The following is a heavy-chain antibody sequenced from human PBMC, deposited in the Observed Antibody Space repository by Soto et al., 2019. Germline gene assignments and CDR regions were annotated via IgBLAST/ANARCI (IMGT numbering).Heavy chain of an antibody. Sequence: QVQLQQWGAGLLKPSETLSLTCAVYGGSFSGYYWSWIRQPPGKGLEWIGEINHSGSTNYNPSLKSRVTISVDTSKNQFSLKLSSVTAADTAVYYCARGTRGEYGSGSYYYGNWFDPWGQGTLVTVSS. J-gene: IGHJ5*02. D-gene: IGHD3-10*01. CDR3: ARGTRGEYGSGSYYYGNWFDP. V-gene: IGHV4-34*01. CDR2: INHSGST. CDR1: GGSFSGYY.